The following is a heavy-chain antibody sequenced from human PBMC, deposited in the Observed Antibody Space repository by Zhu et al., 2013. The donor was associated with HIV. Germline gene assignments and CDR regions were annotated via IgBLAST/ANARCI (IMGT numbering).Heavy chain of an antibody. CDR2: IIPIFGIA. V-gene: IGHV1-69*12. Sequence: QVQLVQSGAEVKKPGSSVKVSCKASGGTFSSYAISWVRQAPGQGLEWMGWIIPIFGIANYAQKFQGRVTITADESTSTAYMELSSLRSEDTAVYYCAREPMVRGVITHDAFDIWGQGTMVTSLQ. J-gene: IGHJ3*02. D-gene: IGHD3-10*01. CDR3: AREPMVRGVITHDAFDI. CDR1: GGTFSSYA.